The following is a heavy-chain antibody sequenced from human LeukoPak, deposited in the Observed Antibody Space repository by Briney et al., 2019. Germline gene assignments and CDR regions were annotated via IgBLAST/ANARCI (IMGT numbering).Heavy chain of an antibody. J-gene: IGHJ4*02. CDR1: GFTFGNAW. V-gene: IGHV3-15*01. CDR2: IKSKTDGGTT. Sequence: GGSLRLSCAASGFTFGNAWMSWVRQAPGKGLEWVGRIKSKTDGGTTDYAAPVKGRFTISRDDSKNTLYLQMNSLKTEDTAVYYCTTEYYDILTGYFPIDYWGQGTLVTVSS. CDR3: TTEYYDILTGYFPIDY. D-gene: IGHD3-9*01.